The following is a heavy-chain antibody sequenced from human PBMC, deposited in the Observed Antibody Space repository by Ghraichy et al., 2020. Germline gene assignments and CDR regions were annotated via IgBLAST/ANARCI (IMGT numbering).Heavy chain of an antibody. CDR1: GFTFSNAW. J-gene: IGHJ6*02. Sequence: LSLTCAASGFTFSNAWMSWVRQAPGKGLEWVGRIKSKTDGGTTDYAAPVKGRFTISRDDSKNTLYLQMNSLKTEDTAVYYCTTDDYGDPYYYYGMDVWGQGTTVTVSS. D-gene: IGHD4-17*01. CDR3: TTDDYGDPYYYYGMDV. V-gene: IGHV3-15*01. CDR2: IKSKTDGGTT.